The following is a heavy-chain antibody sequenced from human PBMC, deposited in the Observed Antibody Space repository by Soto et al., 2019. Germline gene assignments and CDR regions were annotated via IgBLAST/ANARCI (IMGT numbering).Heavy chain of an antibody. Sequence: QVQLVQSGAEVKKPGASVKVSCKASGYTFTSYYMHWVRQAPGQGLEWMGIINPSGGSTNYAQKFEGRGSMTRDTYTCTVYMELSRLRSGDTAVYYCARDGYYDVLSVDRYYFDSWGLGTLVTVSS. J-gene: IGHJ4*02. D-gene: IGHD3-9*01. CDR3: ARDGYYDVLSVDRYYFDS. V-gene: IGHV1-46*01. CDR1: GYTFTSYY. CDR2: INPSGGST.